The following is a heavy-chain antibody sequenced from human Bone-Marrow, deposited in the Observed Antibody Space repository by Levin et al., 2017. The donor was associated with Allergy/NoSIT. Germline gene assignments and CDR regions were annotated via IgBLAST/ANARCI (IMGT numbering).Heavy chain of an antibody. V-gene: IGHV4-59*01. J-gene: IGHJ3*01. CDR3: ATLSAVTRGDAFDL. CDR1: GVSFSGLY. D-gene: IGHD4-17*01. Sequence: KASETLSLTCSVSGVSFSGLYWSWIRQPPGKGLEWIGDIYDSGSTNYNPSLKSRVTMSIDTSKNQFSLRLSSVTAADTAVYYCATLSAVTRGDAFDLWGQGTMVIVSS. CDR2: IYDSGST.